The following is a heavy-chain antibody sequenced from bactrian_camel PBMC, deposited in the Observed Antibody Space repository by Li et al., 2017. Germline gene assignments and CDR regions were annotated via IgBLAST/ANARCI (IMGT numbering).Heavy chain of an antibody. Sequence: VQLVESGGGSVQPGGSLRLSCAFSGNIWGSWCMAWFRQAPGTEREGVAAIDSDGSTNYADSVKGRLTISKDNDKGTLYLQLNSLKPEDTGMYYRVQDSGWGSIPGSGDPGHRL. CDR2: IDSDGST. J-gene: IGHJ4*01. D-gene: IGHD1*01. CDR3: VQDSGWGSI. V-gene: IGHV3S53*01. CDR1: GNIWGSWC.